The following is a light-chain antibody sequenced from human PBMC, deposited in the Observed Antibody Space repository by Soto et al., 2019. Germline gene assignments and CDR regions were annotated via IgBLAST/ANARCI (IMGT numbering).Light chain of an antibody. V-gene: IGLV2-14*03. J-gene: IGLJ2*01. CDR1: SSDVGGYDY. CDR2: DVT. CDR3: SSYTTSSTLRVV. Sequence: QSVLTQPASVSGSPGQSITISCTGTSSDVGGYDYVSWYQHHPGKAPKLMIYDVTNRPSRVSNRFSGSKSGNTASLTISGLQAVDEADYYCSSYTTSSTLRVVFGGGIKVTVL.